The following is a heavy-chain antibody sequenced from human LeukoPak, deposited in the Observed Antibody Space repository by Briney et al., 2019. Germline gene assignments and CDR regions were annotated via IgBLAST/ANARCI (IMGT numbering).Heavy chain of an antibody. J-gene: IGHJ5*02. CDR1: GFTFDEYA. V-gene: IGHV3-43*01. D-gene: IGHD1-7*01. CDR3: AKGTVTELQA. CDR2: IMFDGSGI. Sequence: GDSLRLSCAASGFTFDEYAMHCVRQTPAKRLEGVGLIMFDGSGIFYADSVKGRFAISRDNFKDSLYLQIHSLRIDDTALYYCAKGTVTELQAWGQGTRVTVSS.